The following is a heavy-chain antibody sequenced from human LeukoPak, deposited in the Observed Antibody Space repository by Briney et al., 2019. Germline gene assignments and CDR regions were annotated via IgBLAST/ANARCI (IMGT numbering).Heavy chain of an antibody. J-gene: IGHJ5*02. V-gene: IGHV4-4*07. CDR2: IYSSRST. CDR3: AGGRELPPGWLDP. CDR1: GGSISDYY. Sequence: PSETLSLTCSVSGGSISDYYWTWIRQPAGKGLEWIGRIYSSRSTNYNPSLRSRVTMSVDTTKNQFSLKLTSVIDADTALYYCAGGRELPPGWLDPWGQGTLVTVSS. D-gene: IGHD1-26*01.